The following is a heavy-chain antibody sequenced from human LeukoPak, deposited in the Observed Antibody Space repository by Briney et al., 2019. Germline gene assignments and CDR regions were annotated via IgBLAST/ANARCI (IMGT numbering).Heavy chain of an antibody. D-gene: IGHD1-14*01. Sequence: SVKVSCKASGGTFSSYAIRWVRQAPGQGLEWMGGIIPIFGTANYAQKFQGRVTITADESTSTAYMELSSLRSEDTAVYYCARDNLRAGNNFQHWGQGTLVTVSS. J-gene: IGHJ1*01. CDR2: IIPIFGTA. CDR1: GGTFSSYA. CDR3: ARDNLRAGNNFQH. V-gene: IGHV1-69*01.